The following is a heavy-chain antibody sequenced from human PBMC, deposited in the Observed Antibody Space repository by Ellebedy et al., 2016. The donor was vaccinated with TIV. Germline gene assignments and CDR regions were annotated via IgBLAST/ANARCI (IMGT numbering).Heavy chain of an antibody. D-gene: IGHD5-12*01. CDR3: AKEKFNSGGY. CDR1: GFIFSSYA. J-gene: IGHJ4*02. CDR2: VSYDGSNN. V-gene: IGHV3-30*09. Sequence: GESLKISCAASGFIFSSYAMHWVRQAPGKGLEWVAVVSYDGSNNYYADSVKGRFVVSRDNAKNTVYLQMNSLSTEDTAVYYCAKEKFNSGGYWGQGTLVIVSS.